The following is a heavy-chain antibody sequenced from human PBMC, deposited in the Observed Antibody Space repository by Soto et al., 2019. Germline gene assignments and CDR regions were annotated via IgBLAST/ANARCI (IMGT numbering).Heavy chain of an antibody. CDR3: AREGQAPYYYYAMDV. CDR1: GYTFTNYG. CDR2: ISGYNGNT. J-gene: IGHJ6*02. Sequence: QVQVVQSGDEVKKPGASVKVSCKASGYTFTNYGFSWVRQAPGQGLEWMGWISGYNGNTKYAEKFQGRVTMTTDTYTXTAHMELRSLRADDTAVYYCAREGQAPYYYYAMDVWGQGTAVTVSS. V-gene: IGHV1-18*01.